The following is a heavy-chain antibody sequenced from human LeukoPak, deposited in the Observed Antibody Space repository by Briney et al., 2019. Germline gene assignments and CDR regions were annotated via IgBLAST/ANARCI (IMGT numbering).Heavy chain of an antibody. CDR2: ISGSGGST. J-gene: IGHJ4*02. V-gene: IGHV3-23*01. Sequence: GGSLRLSCAASGFTLSSYAMSRVRQAPGKGLEWVSAISGSGGSTYYADSVKGRFTISRDNSKNTLYLQMNSLRAEDTAVYYCANGHSSGWPFMDYWGQGTLVTVSS. CDR3: ANGHSSGWPFMDY. CDR1: GFTLSSYA. D-gene: IGHD6-19*01.